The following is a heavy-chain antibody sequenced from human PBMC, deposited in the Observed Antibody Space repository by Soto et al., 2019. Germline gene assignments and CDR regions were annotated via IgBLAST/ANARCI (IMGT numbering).Heavy chain of an antibody. CDR1: GGTFSSYT. V-gene: IGHV1-69*02. CDR2: IIPILGIA. D-gene: IGHD3-3*01. Sequence: SVKVSCKASGGTFSSYTISWVRQAPGQGLEWMGRIIPILGIANYAQKFQGRVTITADKSTSTAYMELSSLRSEDTAVYYCARDYYDFWSGYSPFDYWGQGTLVTVSS. J-gene: IGHJ4*02. CDR3: ARDYYDFWSGYSPFDY.